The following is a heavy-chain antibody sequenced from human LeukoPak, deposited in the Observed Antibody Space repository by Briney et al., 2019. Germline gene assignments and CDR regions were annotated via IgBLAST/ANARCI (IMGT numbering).Heavy chain of an antibody. J-gene: IGHJ6*03. CDR3: ARGLRGYSYGYVPWELYYYMDV. CDR1: GGSFSGYY. Sequence: SETLSLTCAVYGGSFSGYYWSWIRQPPGKGLEWIGEINHRGSTNYNPSLKSRVTISVDTSKNQFSLKLSSVTAADTAVYYCARGLRGYSYGYVPWELYYYMDVWGKGTTVTISS. D-gene: IGHD5-18*01. CDR2: INHRGST. V-gene: IGHV4-34*01.